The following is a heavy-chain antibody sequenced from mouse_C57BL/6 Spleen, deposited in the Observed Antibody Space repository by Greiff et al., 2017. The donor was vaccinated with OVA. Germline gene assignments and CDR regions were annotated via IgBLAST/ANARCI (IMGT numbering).Heavy chain of an antibody. CDR2: INPNNGGT. Sequence: EVQLQQSGPELVKPGASVKIPCKASGYTFTDYNMDWVKQSHGKSLEWIGDINPNNGGTIYNQKFKGKATLTVDKSSSTAYMELRSLTSEDTAVYYCARKDYYYGSSYDYYAMDYWGQGTSVTVSS. CDR1: GYTFTDYN. V-gene: IGHV1-18*01. CDR3: ARKDYYYGSSYDYYAMDY. D-gene: IGHD1-1*01. J-gene: IGHJ4*01.